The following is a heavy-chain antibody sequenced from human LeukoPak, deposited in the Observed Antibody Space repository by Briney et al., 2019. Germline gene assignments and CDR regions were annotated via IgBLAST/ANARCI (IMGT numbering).Heavy chain of an antibody. D-gene: IGHD4-17*01. J-gene: IGHJ4*02. Sequence: GGSLRLSCAASAFTFSDYSMNWVRQAPGKGLEWVSYISFSVNTKYYGDSVKGRFTISRDNAKNSLYLQMNSLRAEDTAVYYCARQTTVTTDAWDGFDYWGQGTLVTVSS. CDR1: AFTFSDYS. CDR2: ISFSVNTK. V-gene: IGHV3-48*04. CDR3: ARQTTVTTDAWDGFDY.